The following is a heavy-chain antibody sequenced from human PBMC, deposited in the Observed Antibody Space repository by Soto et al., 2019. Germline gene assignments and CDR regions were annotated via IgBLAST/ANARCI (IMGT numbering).Heavy chain of an antibody. D-gene: IGHD6-13*01. J-gene: IGHJ4*02. V-gene: IGHV3-13*01. CDR1: GFTFSGFD. CDR2: IGTAGDT. Sequence: SGGSLRPSCEASGFTFSGFDMHWVRQPTGKGLEWVSSIGTAGDTYYAVSVKGRFTISRDNAKNSLSLQMNSLRAGDMAVYFCAKSQEIGTHFFDSWGQGTQVTVSS. CDR3: AKSQEIGTHFFDS.